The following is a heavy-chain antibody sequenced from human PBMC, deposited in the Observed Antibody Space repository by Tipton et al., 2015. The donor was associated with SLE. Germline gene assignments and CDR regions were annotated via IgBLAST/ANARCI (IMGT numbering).Heavy chain of an antibody. CDR1: GGSIGSSSYY. D-gene: IGHD6-19*01. CDR2: IYYSGST. J-gene: IGHJ1*01. CDR3: ASRPRGIAVAGTNPYFQH. Sequence: TLSLTCTVSGGSIGSSSYYWGWIRQPPGKGLEWIGSIYYSGSTYYNPSLKSRVTISVDTSKNQFSLKLSSVTAADTAVYYCASRPRGIAVAGTNPYFQHWGQGTLVTVSS. V-gene: IGHV4-39*07.